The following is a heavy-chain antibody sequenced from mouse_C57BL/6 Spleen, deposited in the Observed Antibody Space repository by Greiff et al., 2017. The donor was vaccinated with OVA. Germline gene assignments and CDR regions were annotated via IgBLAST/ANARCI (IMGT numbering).Heavy chain of an antibody. J-gene: IGHJ4*01. CDR3: AREGDYYAMDY. V-gene: IGHV1-61*01. Sequence: VQLQQPGAELVRPGSSVKLSCKASGYTFTSYWMDWVKQRPGQGLEWIGNIYPSDSETHYNQKFKDKATLTVDKSSSTAYMQLSSLTSEDSAVYYCAREGDYYAMDYWGQGTSVTVSS. D-gene: IGHD3-3*01. CDR1: GYTFTSYW. CDR2: IYPSDSET.